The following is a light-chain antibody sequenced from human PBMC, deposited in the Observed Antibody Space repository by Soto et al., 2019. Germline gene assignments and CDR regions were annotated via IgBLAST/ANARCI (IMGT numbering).Light chain of an antibody. CDR1: RSDVGAYNY. CDR2: EVT. V-gene: IGLV2-14*01. Sequence: QSALTQPASVSGSPGQSIAISCTGTRSDVGAYNYVSWYQQHPGKAPKLMISEVTNRPSGVSDRFSGSKSGNTASLTISGLQAEDEADYYCGSWDSSLSAYVFATGTKLTVL. CDR3: GSWDSSLSAYV. J-gene: IGLJ1*01.